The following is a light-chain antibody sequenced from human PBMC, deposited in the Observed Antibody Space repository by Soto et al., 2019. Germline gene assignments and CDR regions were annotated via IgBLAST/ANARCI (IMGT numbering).Light chain of an antibody. CDR3: QQYNNWPPYT. CDR1: QSVSSN. V-gene: IGKV3-15*01. J-gene: IGKJ2*01. CDR2: VAS. Sequence: EIVMTQSPATLSVSPGERATLSCRASQSVSSNLAWYQQKPGQAPRLLIYVASTRATGIPARFSGSGSGTEFTLTISSLQTEDFAIYYCQQYNNWPPYTFGQATKPEIK.